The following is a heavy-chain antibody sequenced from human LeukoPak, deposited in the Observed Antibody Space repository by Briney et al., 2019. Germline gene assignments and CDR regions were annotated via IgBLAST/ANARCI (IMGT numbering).Heavy chain of an antibody. D-gene: IGHD2-2*01. CDR2: ISGSGGST. J-gene: IGHJ5*02. Sequence: GGSLRLSCAASGFTFSSYAMSWVRQAPGKGLEWVSAISGSGGSTYYADSVKGRFTTSRDNSKNTLYLQMNSLRAEDTAVYYCTQAPGYCSSTSCRYNWFDPWGQGTLVTVSS. CDR3: TQAPGYCSSTSCRYNWFDP. CDR1: GFTFSSYA. V-gene: IGHV3-23*01.